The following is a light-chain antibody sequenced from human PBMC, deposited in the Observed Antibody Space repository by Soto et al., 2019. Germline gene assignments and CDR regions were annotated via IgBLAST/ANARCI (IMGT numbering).Light chain of an antibody. Sequence: EIVRTQSLLSLPVTPGEPASISCRSSQSLLHSNGYNYLDWYLLKPGQSPQLLIYLGSNRATGGPVRYSGSGSGTRFTLKISRVETEDVGIYYCMQTLQTLMAFGPWTKGDIK. V-gene: IGKV2-28*01. CDR2: LGS. CDR1: QSLLHSNGYNY. CDR3: MQTLQTLMA. J-gene: IGKJ3*01.